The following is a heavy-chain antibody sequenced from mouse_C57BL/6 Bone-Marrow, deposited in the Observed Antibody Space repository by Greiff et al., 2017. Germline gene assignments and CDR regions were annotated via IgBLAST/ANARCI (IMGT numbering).Heavy chain of an antibody. CDR1: GYAFSSSW. CDR2: IYPGDGDT. D-gene: IGHD1-1*01. CDR3: AREFTHFDD. V-gene: IGHV1-82*01. J-gene: IGHJ2*01. Sequence: VQLQQSGPELVKPGASVKISCKASGYAFSSSWMNWVKQRPGQGLEWIGRIYPGDGDTNYNGKFKGKATLTADTSSSTAYMQLSSLTSEDSAVYCSAREFTHFDDWGQGTTLTVSA.